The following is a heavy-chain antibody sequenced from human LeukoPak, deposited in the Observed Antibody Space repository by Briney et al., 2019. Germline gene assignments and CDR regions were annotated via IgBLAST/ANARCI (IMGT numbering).Heavy chain of an antibody. Sequence: TSETLSLTCTVSGGSISSSSYYWGWIRQPPGKGLEWIGSIYYSGSTHYNPSLKSRVTISVDTSKNQFSLNLSSVTAADTAIYYCARHGCTSTSCRLYYYYYYYMDVWGKGTTVTISS. D-gene: IGHD2-2*01. CDR2: IYYSGST. J-gene: IGHJ6*03. CDR1: GGSISSSSYY. V-gene: IGHV4-39*01. CDR3: ARHGCTSTSCRLYYYYYYYMDV.